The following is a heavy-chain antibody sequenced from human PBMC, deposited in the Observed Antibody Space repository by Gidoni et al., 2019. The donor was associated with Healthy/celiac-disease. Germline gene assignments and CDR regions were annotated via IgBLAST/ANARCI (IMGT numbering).Heavy chain of an antibody. D-gene: IGHD4-17*01. CDR3: ARDQATTGDYGYYYYYGMDV. Sequence: QVQLQESGPGLVKPSETLSLTCTVSGGSISSYSWRWIRQPPGKGLEWIGYIYYSGSTNYNPSLKSRVTISVDTSKNQFSLKLSSVTAADTAVYYCARDQATTGDYGYYYYYGMDVWGQGTTVTVSS. CDR2: IYYSGST. V-gene: IGHV4-59*01. J-gene: IGHJ6*02. CDR1: GGSISSYS.